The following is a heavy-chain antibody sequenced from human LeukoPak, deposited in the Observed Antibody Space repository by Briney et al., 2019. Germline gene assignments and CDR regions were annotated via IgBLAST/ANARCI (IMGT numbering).Heavy chain of an antibody. V-gene: IGHV1-2*02. D-gene: IGHD2-21*01. CDR3: ARVCCGGLPDAFDI. CDR2: INPNSGGT. J-gene: IGHJ3*02. Sequence: GASVKVSCKASGYTFTGYYMHWVRQAPGQGLEWMGWINPNSGGTNYAQKFQGRVTMTRDTSISTAYMELSRLRSDDTAVYYCARVCCGGLPDAFDIWGQGTMVTVSS. CDR1: GYTFTGYY.